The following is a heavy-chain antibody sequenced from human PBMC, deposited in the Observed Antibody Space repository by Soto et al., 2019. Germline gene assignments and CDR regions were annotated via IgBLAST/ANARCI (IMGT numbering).Heavy chain of an antibody. Sequence: QVQLQQWGAGLLKPSETLSLTCAVYGGSFSGYYWSWIRQPPGKGLEWIGEINHSGSTNYNPSLKGRVTISVDTSKNQFSLKLSSVTAADTAVYYCARGHQASFDYWGQGTLVTVSS. D-gene: IGHD2-21*01. J-gene: IGHJ4*02. CDR3: ARGHQASFDY. CDR2: INHSGST. CDR1: GGSFSGYY. V-gene: IGHV4-34*01.